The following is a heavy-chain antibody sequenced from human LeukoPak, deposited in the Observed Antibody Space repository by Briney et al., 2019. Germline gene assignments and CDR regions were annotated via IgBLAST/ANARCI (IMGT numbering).Heavy chain of an antibody. CDR3: ASNYYYYYGIDV. J-gene: IGHJ6*04. V-gene: IGHV3-21*01. Sequence: SGGSLRLSCAASGFTFSSYSMNWVRQAPGKGLEWVSSISSSSSYIYYADSVKGRFTISRDNAKNSLYLQMNSLRAEDTAAYYCASNYYYYYGIDVWGKGTTVTVSS. CDR2: ISSSSSYI. CDR1: GFTFSSYS.